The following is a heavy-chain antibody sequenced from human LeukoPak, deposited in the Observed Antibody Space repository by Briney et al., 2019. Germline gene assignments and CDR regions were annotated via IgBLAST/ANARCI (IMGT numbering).Heavy chain of an antibody. CDR1: GGSISSSSYY. J-gene: IGHJ4*02. V-gene: IGHV4-39*01. Sequence: SETLSLTCTVSGGSISSSSYYWGWIRQPPGKGLEWIGSIYYSGSTYYNPSLKSRVTISVDTSKNQFSLKLSSVTAADTAVYYCARRNSSGWYGRGYDFDYWGQGTLVTVSS. CDR3: ARRNSSGWYGRGYDFDY. D-gene: IGHD6-19*01. CDR2: IYYSGST.